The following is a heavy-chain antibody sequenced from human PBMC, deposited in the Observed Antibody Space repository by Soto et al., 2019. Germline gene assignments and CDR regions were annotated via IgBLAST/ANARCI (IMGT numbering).Heavy chain of an antibody. J-gene: IGHJ3*02. V-gene: IGHV3-30*18. Sequence: QVQLVESGGGVVQPGRSLRLSCAASGFSFTTYVMHWVRQAPGKGLEWVAVISHDGSYKYYGDAVKGRFTISRDTSKNAVYLEMNGLRPEDTAVYYCAKGILAIVGTTLPRDAFNIWGQGTMVTVSS. CDR1: GFSFTTYV. CDR3: AKGILAIVGTTLPRDAFNI. D-gene: IGHD1-26*01. CDR2: ISHDGSYK.